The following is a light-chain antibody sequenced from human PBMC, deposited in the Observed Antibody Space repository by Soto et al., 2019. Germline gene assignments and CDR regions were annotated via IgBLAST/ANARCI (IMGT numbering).Light chain of an antibody. J-gene: IGKJ5*01. V-gene: IGKV1D-13*01. Sequence: AIPLPQAPASLSASVGDRVTITWRARQSISSALAWYQQKPGKAPKLLIYDASSLERGVPSRFSGSGSGTDFTLTISSLQPEDFATYYCQKFNNYPITFGQGTRLEIK. CDR3: QKFNNYPIT. CDR1: QSISSA. CDR2: DAS.